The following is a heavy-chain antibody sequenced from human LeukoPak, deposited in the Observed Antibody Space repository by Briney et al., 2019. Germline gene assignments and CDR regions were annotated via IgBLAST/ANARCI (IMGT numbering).Heavy chain of an antibody. D-gene: IGHD6-19*01. Sequence: GGSLRLSCAASGFTFSDYYMSWIRQAPGKGLEWVSGISWNSGSIGYADSVKGRFTISRDNAKNSLYLQMNSLRAEDTALYYCAKGFSSGWSSGFDYWGQGTLVTVSS. CDR1: GFTFSDYY. CDR2: ISWNSGSI. J-gene: IGHJ4*02. CDR3: AKGFSSGWSSGFDY. V-gene: IGHV3-9*01.